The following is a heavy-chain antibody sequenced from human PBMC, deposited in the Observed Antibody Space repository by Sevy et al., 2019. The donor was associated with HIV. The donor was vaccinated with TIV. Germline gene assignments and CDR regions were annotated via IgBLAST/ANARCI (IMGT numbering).Heavy chain of an antibody. Sequence: GGSLRLSCVASGFTFSSYSMNWVRQAPGKGLEWVSYISSSSDSSRTLYYADSMKGGFSFSSDNAKNSVHLQMTSLRVEDTAVYSCARPDLSGWYFDFWGQGTLVTVSS. CDR3: ARPDLSGWYFDF. D-gene: IGHD6-19*01. CDR2: ISSSSDSSRTL. J-gene: IGHJ4*02. CDR1: GFTFSSYS. V-gene: IGHV3-48*01.